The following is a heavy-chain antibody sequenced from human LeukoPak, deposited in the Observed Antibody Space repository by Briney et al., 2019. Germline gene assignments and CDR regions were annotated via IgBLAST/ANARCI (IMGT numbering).Heavy chain of an antibody. CDR3: ARVGRYFDWLFGGPFDY. D-gene: IGHD3-9*01. CDR2: INPSGGST. CDR1: GYTFTSYY. Sequence: ASVKVSCKASGYTFTSYYMHWVRQAPGQGLEWMGIINPSGGSTSYAQKFQGRVTMTRDMSTSTVYMELSSLRSEDTAVYYCARVGRYFDWLFGGPFDYWGQGPLVTVSS. V-gene: IGHV1-46*01. J-gene: IGHJ4*02.